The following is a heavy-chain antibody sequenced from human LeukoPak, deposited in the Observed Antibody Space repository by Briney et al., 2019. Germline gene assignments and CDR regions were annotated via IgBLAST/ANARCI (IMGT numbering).Heavy chain of an antibody. D-gene: IGHD6-6*01. Sequence: PGGSLRLSCAASGFTFSSYSMNWVRQAPAKGLEWVSSISSSSSYIYYADSVKGRVTISRDNAKNSLYLQMNSLRAEDTAVYYCARDMTSNSSGYFDYWGQGTLVTVSS. J-gene: IGHJ4*02. CDR1: GFTFSSYS. CDR2: ISSSSSYI. V-gene: IGHV3-21*01. CDR3: ARDMTSNSSGYFDY.